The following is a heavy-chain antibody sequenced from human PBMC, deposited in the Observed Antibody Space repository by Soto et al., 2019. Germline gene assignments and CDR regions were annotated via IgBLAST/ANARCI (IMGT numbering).Heavy chain of an antibody. D-gene: IGHD6-19*01. CDR2: ISYDGSNK. Sequence: GGSLRLSCAASGFTFSSYAMHWVRQAPGKGLEWVAVISYDGSNKYYADSVKGRFTISRDNSKNTLYLQMNSLRAEDTAVYYCARDKAVAGTQFDYWGQGTLVTVSS. J-gene: IGHJ4*02. CDR1: GFTFSSYA. V-gene: IGHV3-30-3*01. CDR3: ARDKAVAGTQFDY.